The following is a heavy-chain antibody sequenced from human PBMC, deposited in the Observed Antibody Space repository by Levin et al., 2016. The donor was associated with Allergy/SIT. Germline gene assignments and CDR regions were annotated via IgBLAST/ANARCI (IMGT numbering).Heavy chain of an antibody. V-gene: IGHV3-15*01. Sequence: GESLKISCAASGFTFSNAWMSWVRQAPGKGLEWVGRIKSKTDGGTTDYAAPVKGRFTISRDDSKNTLYLQMNSLKTEDTAVYYCARDQQQLVEGYFDLWGRGTLVTVSS. CDR3: ARDQQQLVEGYFDL. CDR1: GFTFSNAW. CDR2: IKSKTDGGTT. J-gene: IGHJ2*01. D-gene: IGHD6-13*01.